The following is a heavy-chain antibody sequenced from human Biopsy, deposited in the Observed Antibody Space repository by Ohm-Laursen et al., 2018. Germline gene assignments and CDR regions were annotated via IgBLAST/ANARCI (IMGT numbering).Heavy chain of an antibody. J-gene: IGHJ6*02. CDR2: ISSSNDNT. CDR1: GFIFTSYG. V-gene: IGHV1-18*01. D-gene: IGHD3-22*01. CDR3: ARDFFDSSGYFDYYNGVDL. Sequence: GSSVKVSCKASGFIFTSYGLSWVRQAPGQGLEWMGWISSSNDNTNYAQKFQGRVTMTADTSTSTAYMELRSLRSDDTAVYYCARDFFDSSGYFDYYNGVDLWGQGTTVTVSS.